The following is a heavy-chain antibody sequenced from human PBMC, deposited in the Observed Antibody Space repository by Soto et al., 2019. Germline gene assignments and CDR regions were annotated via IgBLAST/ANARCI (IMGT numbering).Heavy chain of an antibody. V-gene: IGHV1-18*01. D-gene: IGHD2-2*01. CDR2: ISAYNGNT. CDR1: GYTFTSYG. J-gene: IGHJ4*02. Sequence: ASVKVSCKASGYTFTSYGISWVRQAPGQGLEWMGWISAYNGNTNYAQKLQGRVTMTTDTSTSTAYMELRSLRSDDTAVYYCARGPYSSSTSCYFPGLDYWGQGTLVTVSS. CDR3: ARGPYSSSTSCYFPGLDY.